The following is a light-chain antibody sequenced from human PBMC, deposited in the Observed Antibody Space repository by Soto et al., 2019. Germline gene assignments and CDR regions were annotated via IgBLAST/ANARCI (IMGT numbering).Light chain of an antibody. CDR1: QSGSSH. V-gene: IGKV3-15*01. J-gene: IGKJ1*01. CDR2: DAS. CDR3: QYYNDWPS. Sequence: EIVMTQSPATLSVSPGERATLSSRASQSGSSHLAWYQHRPGQPPRLLIYDASSRATGIPARFSGSGSGTEFTLTISRLQAEDFAVYYCQYYNDWPSFGLGTKVDIK.